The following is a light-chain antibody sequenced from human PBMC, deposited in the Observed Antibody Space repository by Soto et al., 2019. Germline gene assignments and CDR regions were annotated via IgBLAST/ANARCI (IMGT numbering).Light chain of an antibody. Sequence: DIQMTQSPSSLSASVGDRVTIACRASQSISSYLNWYQQKPGQAPKLLIYAASSLQSGVPSRFIRSGSGTDFTLTISSLQPEDFATYDCQQSYSTPITFGQGTRLEIE. V-gene: IGKV1-39*01. J-gene: IGKJ5*01. CDR1: QSISSY. CDR3: QQSYSTPIT. CDR2: AAS.